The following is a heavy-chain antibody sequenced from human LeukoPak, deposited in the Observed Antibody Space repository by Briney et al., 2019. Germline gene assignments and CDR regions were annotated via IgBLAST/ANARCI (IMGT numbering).Heavy chain of an antibody. V-gene: IGHV1-2*02. J-gene: IGHJ3*02. CDR1: GYTFTVYY. D-gene: IGHD7-27*01. CDR2: INPNSGGS. CDR3: ARDGNWGSLRGAFDI. Sequence: ASVKVSCKASGYTFTVYYLHWVRQAPGQGLEWMGWINPNSGGSNYAQKFQGRVTMTRDTSISTAYMELSRLRSDDTAVYYCARDGNWGSLRGAFDIWGQGTIVTVSS.